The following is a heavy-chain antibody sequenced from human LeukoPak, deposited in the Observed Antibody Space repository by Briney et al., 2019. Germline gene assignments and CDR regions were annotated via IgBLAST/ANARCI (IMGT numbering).Heavy chain of an antibody. J-gene: IGHJ6*03. CDR3: ARGGLWQAPSYYYYYYMDV. CDR2: ISSSSRDI. Sequence: GGSLRLSCAASGFTFSSYTMNWVRQAPGKGLEWVAAISSSSRDIFYADSVKGRFSISRDNAKNSLYLQMNSLRAEDTAVYYCARGGLWQAPSYYYYYYMDVWGKGTTVTVSS. V-gene: IGHV3-21*01. CDR1: GFTFSSYT. D-gene: IGHD5-18*01.